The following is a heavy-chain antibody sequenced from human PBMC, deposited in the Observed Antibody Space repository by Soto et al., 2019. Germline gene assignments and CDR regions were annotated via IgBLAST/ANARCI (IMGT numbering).Heavy chain of an antibody. CDR3: AETTLLEWFTFDY. CDR2: IYYSGST. CDR1: GGSISSSSYY. J-gene: IGHJ4*02. Sequence: SETLSLTCTVSGGSISSSSYYWGWIRQPPGKGLEWIGSIYYSGSTYYNPSLKSRVTISVDTSKNQFSLKLSSATAADTAVYYCAETTLLEWFTFDYWGQGTLVTVSS. V-gene: IGHV4-39*01. D-gene: IGHD3-3*01.